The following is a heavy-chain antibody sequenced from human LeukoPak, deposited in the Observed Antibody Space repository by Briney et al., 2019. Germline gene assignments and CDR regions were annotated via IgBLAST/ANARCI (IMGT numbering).Heavy chain of an antibody. J-gene: IGHJ4*02. Sequence: GASVTVSCKASGYTFTSYGISWVRQAPGQGLEWMGWISGYDGNTDYAQKFQGRLTMTTDTSTSTAYMELRSLRPDDTAVYYCARESHVTREDYWGRGTLVTVSS. V-gene: IGHV1-18*01. CDR1: GYTFTSYG. CDR3: ARESHVTREDY. D-gene: IGHD3-10*01. CDR2: ISGYDGNT.